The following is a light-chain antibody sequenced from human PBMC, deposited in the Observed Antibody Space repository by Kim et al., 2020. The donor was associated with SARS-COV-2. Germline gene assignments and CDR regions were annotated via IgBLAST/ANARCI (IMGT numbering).Light chain of an antibody. CDR3: QEWDSSSDQVL. CDR2: YDS. J-gene: IGLJ2*01. V-gene: IGLV3-21*01. CDR1: NIGGKT. Sequence: SYELTQPPSVSVAPGQTARITCAGNNIGGKTANWYQQRPGQAPVLVIRYDSDRPSGIPERFSGSNSGNTATLTISRVAVEDEADYYCQEWDSSSDQVLFGGGTQLTVL.